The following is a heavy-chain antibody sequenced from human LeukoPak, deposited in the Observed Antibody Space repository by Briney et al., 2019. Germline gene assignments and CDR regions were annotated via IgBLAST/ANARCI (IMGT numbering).Heavy chain of an antibody. J-gene: IGHJ6*03. D-gene: IGHD2-2*01. CDR3: ARGSRYYYCMDV. Sequence: GGSLRLSCAASGFTFNTYSMNWVRQAPGKGLEWVSAITRSSASIYYADSVKGRFTISRDNAKNSLYLQMNSLRAEDTAVYYCARGSRYYYCMDVWGKGTTVTVSS. CDR2: ITRSSASI. V-gene: IGHV3-21*01. CDR1: GFTFNTYS.